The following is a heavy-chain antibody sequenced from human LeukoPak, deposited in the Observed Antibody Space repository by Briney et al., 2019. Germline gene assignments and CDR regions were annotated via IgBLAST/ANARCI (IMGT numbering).Heavy chain of an antibody. D-gene: IGHD6-6*01. CDR1: GGSISSSSYY. CDR3: ARGDEYSSSSGWFDP. V-gene: IGHV4-39*01. Sequence: PSETLSLTCTVSGGSISSSSYYWGWIRQPPGKGLECIGSIYYSGSTYYNPSLKSRVTISVDTSKNQFSLKLSSVTAADTAVYYCARGDEYSSSSGWFDPWGQGTLVTVSS. CDR2: IYYSGST. J-gene: IGHJ5*02.